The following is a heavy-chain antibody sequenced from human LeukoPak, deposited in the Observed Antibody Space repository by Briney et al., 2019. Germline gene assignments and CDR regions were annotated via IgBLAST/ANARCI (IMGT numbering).Heavy chain of an antibody. J-gene: IGHJ4*02. Sequence: GGSLRLSCAASGFTFSSYAMHWVRQAPGKGLEWVAVISYDGSNKYYADSVKGRFTISRDNSKNTLYLQMNSLRAEDTAVYYCARDPGDGSISPWYWGQGTLVTVSS. CDR2: ISYDGSNK. CDR1: GFTFSSYA. CDR3: ARDPGDGSISPWY. V-gene: IGHV3-30-3*01. D-gene: IGHD5-24*01.